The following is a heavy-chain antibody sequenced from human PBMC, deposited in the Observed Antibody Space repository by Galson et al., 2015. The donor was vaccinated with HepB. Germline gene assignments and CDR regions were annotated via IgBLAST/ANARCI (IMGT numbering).Heavy chain of an antibody. CDR2: IDPSDSYT. D-gene: IGHD6-13*01. CDR3: ARQGAQQLVLAFAFDI. V-gene: IGHV5-10-1*01. J-gene: IGHJ3*02. CDR1: GYSFTSYW. Sequence: QSGAEVKKPGESLRISCKGSGYSFTSYWISWVRQMPGKGLEWMGRIDPSDSYTNYSPSFQGHVTISADKSISTAYLQWSSLKASDAAMYYCARQGAQQLVLAFAFDIWGQGTMVTVSS.